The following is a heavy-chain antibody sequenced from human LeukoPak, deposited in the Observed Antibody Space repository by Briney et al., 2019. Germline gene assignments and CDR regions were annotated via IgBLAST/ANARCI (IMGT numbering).Heavy chain of an antibody. D-gene: IGHD4/OR15-4a*01. CDR1: GFTFSSYA. Sequence: GSLRLSCAASGFTFSSYAMSWVRQPPGKGLEWIGSIYYSGSTYYNPSLKSRATISVDTSKNQFSLNLNSVTAADTAVYYCATATSYGGIDYWGQGTLVTVSS. CDR2: IYYSGST. V-gene: IGHV4-39*01. CDR3: ATATSYGGIDY. J-gene: IGHJ4*02.